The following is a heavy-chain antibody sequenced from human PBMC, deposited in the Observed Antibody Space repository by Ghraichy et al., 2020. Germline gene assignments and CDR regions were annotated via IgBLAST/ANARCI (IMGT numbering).Heavy chain of an antibody. CDR2: ISSTSTYI. D-gene: IGHD6-13*01. CDR1: GFTFSYYS. V-gene: IGHV3-21*01. Sequence: GESLNISCAASGFTFSYYSMNWVRQAPGKGLEWISSISSTSTYINYADSMKGRFTISRDNAENSLYLQLDSLRVEDTAVYFCARDLSATSSRRGCCYWGQGTLVSVSS. CDR3: ARDLSATSSRRGCCY. J-gene: IGHJ4*02.